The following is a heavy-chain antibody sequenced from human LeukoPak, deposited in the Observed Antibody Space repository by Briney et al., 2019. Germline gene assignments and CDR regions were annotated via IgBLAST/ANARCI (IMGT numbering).Heavy chain of an antibody. CDR1: GFTFSSSA. D-gene: IGHD3-10*01. Sequence: GGSLRLSCAASGFTFSSSAMSWVRQAPGKGLEWVSGLSRSGDSTYYADSVKGRFTISRDNSKNTLYLQMNSLRGEDTAVYYCAKGAHYYGSGSYYPFDYWGQGTLVTVSS. J-gene: IGHJ4*02. CDR3: AKGAHYYGSGSYYPFDY. CDR2: LSRSGDST. V-gene: IGHV3-23*01.